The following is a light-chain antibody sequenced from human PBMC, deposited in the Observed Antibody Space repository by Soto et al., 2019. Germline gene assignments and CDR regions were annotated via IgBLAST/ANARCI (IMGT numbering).Light chain of an antibody. CDR3: QQYGGSPLYT. J-gene: IGKJ2*01. CDR1: QRISDNY. Sequence: EIVLTQSPGTLSLYPGDRATLSCRASQRISDNYLAWYHQKPGQPPRLLIYGASTRAAGIPDRFSGSGSGTDFTLTISRLEPEDFAVYYCQQYGGSPLYTFGQGTKVDIK. V-gene: IGKV3-20*01. CDR2: GAS.